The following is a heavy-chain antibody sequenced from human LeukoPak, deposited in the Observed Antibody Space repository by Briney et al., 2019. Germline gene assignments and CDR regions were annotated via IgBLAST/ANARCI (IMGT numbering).Heavy chain of an antibody. CDR2: ISGSGGST. D-gene: IGHD3-16*01. J-gene: IGHJ4*02. Sequence: GGSLRLSCAASGFTFSSYAMSWVRQAPGRGLEWVSAISGSGGSTYYADSVKGRFTISRDNSKNTLYLQMNSLRAEDTAVYYCAKVTFGGAMRSYYFDYWGQGTLVTVSS. CDR1: GFTFSSYA. V-gene: IGHV3-23*01. CDR3: AKVTFGGAMRSYYFDY.